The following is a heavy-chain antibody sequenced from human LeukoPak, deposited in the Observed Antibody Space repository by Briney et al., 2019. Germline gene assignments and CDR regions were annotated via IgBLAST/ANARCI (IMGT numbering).Heavy chain of an antibody. J-gene: IGHJ4*02. Sequence: PSETLSLTCAVYGGSFSGYYWSWIRQPPGKGLEWIGEINHSGSTNYNPSLKSRVTISVDTSKNQFSLKLSSVTAADTAVYYCARGLTWGSGSYYKGYWGQGTLVTVSS. CDR3: ARGLTWGSGSYYKGY. V-gene: IGHV4-34*01. D-gene: IGHD3-10*01. CDR1: GGSFSGYY. CDR2: INHSGST.